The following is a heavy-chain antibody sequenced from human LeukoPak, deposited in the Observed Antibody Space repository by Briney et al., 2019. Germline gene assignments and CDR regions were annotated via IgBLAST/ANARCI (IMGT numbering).Heavy chain of an antibody. V-gene: IGHV7-4-1*02. Sequence: ASVKVSCKASGYTFTSYAMNWVRQAPGQGLEWMGWINTNTGNPTYAQGFTGRFVFSLDASVGTAYLQISSLKAEDTAVYYCARGEHYDSSGYNNWFDPWGQGTLVTVSS. CDR1: GYTFTSYA. CDR2: INTNTGNP. J-gene: IGHJ5*02. D-gene: IGHD3-22*01. CDR3: ARGEHYDSSGYNNWFDP.